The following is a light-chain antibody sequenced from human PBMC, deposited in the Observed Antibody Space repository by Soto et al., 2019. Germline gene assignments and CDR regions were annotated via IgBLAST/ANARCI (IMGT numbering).Light chain of an antibody. CDR2: EVT. V-gene: IGLV2-8*01. J-gene: IGLJ1*01. CDR3: SSYPASNTLGV. Sequence: QSVLTQPPSASGSPGQSVTVSCTGTSNDVGRYNYVSWYQQHPGKVPKLIIYEVTKRPSGVPNRFSGSKSGNTASLTVSGLQADDQAAYYCSSYPASNTLGVFGTGTKVTVL. CDR1: SNDVGRYNY.